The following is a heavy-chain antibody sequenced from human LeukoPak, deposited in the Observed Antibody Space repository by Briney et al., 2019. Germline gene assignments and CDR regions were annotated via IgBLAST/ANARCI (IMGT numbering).Heavy chain of an antibody. D-gene: IGHD6-13*01. CDR3: ARDGGSSWYEDY. Sequence: PSETLSLTCTVSGYSISSGYYWGWIRPPPGKGLEWIGSIYHSGSTYYNPSLKSRVTISVDTSKNQFSLKLSSVTAADTAVYYCARDGGSSWYEDYWGQGTLVTVSS. CDR2: IYHSGST. J-gene: IGHJ4*02. V-gene: IGHV4-38-2*02. CDR1: GYSISSGYY.